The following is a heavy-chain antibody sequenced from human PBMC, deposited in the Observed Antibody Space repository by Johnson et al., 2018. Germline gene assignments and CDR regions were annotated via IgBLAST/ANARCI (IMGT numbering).Heavy chain of an antibody. CDR3: PKGSYCSGGSCYAEAFDI. V-gene: IGHV3-23*01. Sequence: VRLREAGGGLAQPGGSLRLSCAASGFTFSRPAMSWVRQAPGQGLEWVSAISGSGGSRYYADYVRGRFTISRDNSTNTLDLQMNNLRAHDTALDCSPKGSYCSGGSCYAEAFDIWGQGTMVTFSS. CDR1: GFTFSRPA. J-gene: IGHJ3*02. D-gene: IGHD2-15*01. CDR2: ISGSGGSR.